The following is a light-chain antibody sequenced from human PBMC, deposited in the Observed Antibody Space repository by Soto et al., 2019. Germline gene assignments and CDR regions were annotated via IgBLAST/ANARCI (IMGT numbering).Light chain of an antibody. V-gene: IGKV3D-20*02. CDR1: QTVRNNY. J-gene: IGKJ1*01. CDR2: DAS. CDR3: QQGTDWPPGT. Sequence: EFVLTQSPGTLSLSPGERATLSCRASQTVRNNYLAWYQQKPGQAPRLLIYDASSRATGIPDRFRGSGSGTDFTLTISSLEPEDFALYYCQQGTDWPPGTFGQGTKVDIK.